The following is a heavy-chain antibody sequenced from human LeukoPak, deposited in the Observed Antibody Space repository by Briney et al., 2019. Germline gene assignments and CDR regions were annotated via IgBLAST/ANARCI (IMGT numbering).Heavy chain of an antibody. D-gene: IGHD3-10*02. Sequence: SETLSLTCAVYGGSFSGYYWSWIRQPPGKGLEWIGYIYYSGSTNYNPSLKSRVTISVDTSKNQFSLKLSSVTAADTAVYYCARYVGDAFDIWGQGTMVTVSS. V-gene: IGHV4-59*01. CDR2: IYYSGST. J-gene: IGHJ3*02. CDR1: GGSFSGYY. CDR3: ARYVGDAFDI.